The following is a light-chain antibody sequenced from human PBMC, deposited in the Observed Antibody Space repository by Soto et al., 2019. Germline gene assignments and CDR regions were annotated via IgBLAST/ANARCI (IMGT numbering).Light chain of an antibody. V-gene: IGLV2-14*01. CDR1: SSDVGGYNY. CDR2: DVT. CDR3: SSYTSSSTPLV. Sequence: SVLTQPASVSGSPGQSITISCTGTSSDVGGYNYVSWYQQHPGKAPKLMIYDVTNRPSGVSNRFSGSKSGNTASLTISGLQAEDEADYYCSSYTSSSTPLVFGGGTKLTVL. J-gene: IGLJ3*02.